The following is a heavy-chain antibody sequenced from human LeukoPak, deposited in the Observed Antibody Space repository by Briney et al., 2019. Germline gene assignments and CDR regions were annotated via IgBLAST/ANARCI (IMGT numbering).Heavy chain of an antibody. D-gene: IGHD3-22*01. CDR3: QLCPDYYDSSGYRDY. CDR2: IKSKTDGGTT. V-gene: IGHV3-15*01. J-gene: IGHJ4*02. Sequence: PGGSLRLSCAASGFTFDDYAMHWVRQAPGKGLEWVGRIKSKTDGGTTDYAAPVKGRFTISRDDSKNTLYLQMNSLKTEDTAVYYCQLCPDYYDSSGYRDYWGQGTLVTVSS. CDR1: GFTFDDYA.